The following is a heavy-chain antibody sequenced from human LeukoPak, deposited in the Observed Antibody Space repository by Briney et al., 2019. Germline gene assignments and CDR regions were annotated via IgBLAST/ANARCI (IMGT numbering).Heavy chain of an antibody. D-gene: IGHD2-2*02. V-gene: IGHV4-38-2*02. CDR2: IYHSGRT. CDR1: GYSISSGYY. J-gene: IGHJ5*02. Sequence: SETLSLTCTVPGYSISSGYYWAWIWQPPGKGLEWIGSIYHSGRTYYNPSLKSRDTISVDTSKNQFSLKPSSVTAADTAVYYCATTPVVVPAAISYRGPYNWFDPWGQGTLVTVSS. CDR3: ATTPVVVPAAISYRGPYNWFDP.